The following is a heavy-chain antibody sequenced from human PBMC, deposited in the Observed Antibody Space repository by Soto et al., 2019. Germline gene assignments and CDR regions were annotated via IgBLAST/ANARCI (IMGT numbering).Heavy chain of an antibody. V-gene: IGHV1-69*04. CDR1: GGTFSSYA. J-gene: IGHJ6*03. Sequence: QVQLVQSGAEVKKPGSSVKVSCKASGGTFSSYAFNWVRQAPGQGLEWMGRIIPILGIGDYAQRFQGRVTITADKSTTTVYMKLSSLRSEDTAVNYCASNPRAVAAMHMDVWGKGTMGTVSS. CDR2: IIPILGIG. D-gene: IGHD6-19*01. CDR3: ASNPRAVAAMHMDV.